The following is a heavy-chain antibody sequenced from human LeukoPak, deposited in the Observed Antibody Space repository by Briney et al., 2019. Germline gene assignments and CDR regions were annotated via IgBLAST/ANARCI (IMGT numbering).Heavy chain of an antibody. CDR3: APGSMHSSSWSNWFDP. J-gene: IGHJ5*02. D-gene: IGHD6-13*01. CDR2: IYPGDSDT. CDR1: GYGFTSYW. V-gene: IGHV5-51*01. Sequence: GESLKISCKGSGYGFTSYWIGWVRQMPGKGLEWMGIIYPGDSDTRYSPSFQGQVTISADKSISTAYLQWSSLKASDTAMYYCAPGSMHSSSWSNWFDPWGQGTLVTVSS.